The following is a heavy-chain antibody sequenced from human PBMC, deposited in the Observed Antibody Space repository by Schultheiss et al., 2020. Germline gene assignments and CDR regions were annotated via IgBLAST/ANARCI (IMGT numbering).Heavy chain of an antibody. CDR3: ARAPLAAAGTFYYYYGMDV. V-gene: IGHV3-33*01. J-gene: IGHJ6*02. CDR1: GFTFSSYG. D-gene: IGHD6-13*01. CDR2: IWYDGSNK. Sequence: GESLRLSCAASGFTFSSYGMHWVRQAPGKGLEWVAVIWYDGSNKYYADSVKGRFTISRDNSKNTLYLQMNSLRAEDTAVYYCARAPLAAAGTFYYYYGMDVWGQGTTVTVAS.